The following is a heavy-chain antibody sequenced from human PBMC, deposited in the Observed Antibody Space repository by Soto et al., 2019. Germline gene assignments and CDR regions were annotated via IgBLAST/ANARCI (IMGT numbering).Heavy chain of an antibody. D-gene: IGHD6-13*01. J-gene: IGHJ3*02. CDR3: ARDRAAAGVVGAFDI. Sequence: GASVKVSCKASGGTFSSYAISWVLQAPGQGLEWMGGIIPIFGTANYAQKFQGRVTITADESTSTAYMELSSLRSEDTAVYYCARDRAAAGVVGAFDIWGQGTMVTVPS. V-gene: IGHV1-69*13. CDR1: GGTFSSYA. CDR2: IIPIFGTA.